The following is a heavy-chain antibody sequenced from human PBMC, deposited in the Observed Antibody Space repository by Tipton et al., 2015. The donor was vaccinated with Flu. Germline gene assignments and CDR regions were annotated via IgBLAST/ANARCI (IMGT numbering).Heavy chain of an antibody. CDR1: VFTVSSNY. V-gene: IGHV3-66*02. Sequence: SVFTVSSNYMSWVRQAPGKGLEWVSVIYTGIRTYYADSVKGRFTISRDNSKNTLNLQMNSLRAEDTAVYYCARSGYSYGYVDYWGQGALVTVSS. CDR3: ARSGYSYGYVDY. CDR2: IYTGIRT. J-gene: IGHJ4*02. D-gene: IGHD5-18*01.